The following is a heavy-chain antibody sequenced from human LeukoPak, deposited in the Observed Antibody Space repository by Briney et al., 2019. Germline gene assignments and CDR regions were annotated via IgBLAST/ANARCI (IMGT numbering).Heavy chain of an antibody. CDR1: GFTFSSYS. D-gene: IGHD1-7*01. J-gene: IGHJ4*02. CDR3: ASSLTGTTYYFDY. Sequence: GGSLTLSCAASGFTFSSYSMNWVRQAPGTGLEWVSSISSSSSYIYYADPVKGRFTISRDNAKNSLYLQMNSLRAEDTAVYYCASSLTGTTYYFDYWGQGTLVTVSS. V-gene: IGHV3-21*01. CDR2: ISSSSSYI.